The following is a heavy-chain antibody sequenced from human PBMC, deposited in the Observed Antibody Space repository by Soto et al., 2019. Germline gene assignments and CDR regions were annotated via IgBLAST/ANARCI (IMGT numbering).Heavy chain of an antibody. Sequence: QVHLVESGGGVVQPGRSLTLSCAASGFTFTNYAMHWVRQAPGKGLDWVAVMSYDGRHKSYADSVEGRFTISRDNSKNTLYVKMNSLRPEDTAVYFCARDRGLGKLERGQGPYYYYDGMDAWGQGTTVTVSS. CDR1: GFTFTNYA. D-gene: IGHD1-1*01. V-gene: IGHV3-30*04. CDR2: MSYDGRHK. J-gene: IGHJ6*02. CDR3: ARDRGLGKLERGQGPYYYYDGMDA.